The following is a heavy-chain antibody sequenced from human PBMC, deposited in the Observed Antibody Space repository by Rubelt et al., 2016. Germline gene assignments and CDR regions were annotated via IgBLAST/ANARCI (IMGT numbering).Heavy chain of an antibody. J-gene: IGHJ3*02. CDR1: GDPFTNYA. Sequence: QVQLVQSGAEVKKPGASVKVSCKASGDPFTNYAMNWVRQAPGQGLEWMGWINTNTGNPTYAQGFTGRFVFSLDTSVSTAYLQISSLKAEDTAVYYCARTSPSQLWLSNAFDIWGQGTMVTVSS. CDR3: ARTSPSQLWLSNAFDI. V-gene: IGHV7-4-1*02. D-gene: IGHD5-18*01. CDR2: INTNTGNP.